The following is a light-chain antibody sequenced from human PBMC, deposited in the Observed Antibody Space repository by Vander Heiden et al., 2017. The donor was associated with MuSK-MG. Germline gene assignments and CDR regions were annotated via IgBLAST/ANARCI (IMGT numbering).Light chain of an antibody. CDR2: EDN. V-gene: IGLV6-57*03. CDR3: HSYDSDNQV. CDR1: SGSIASNY. Sequence: FLLTQPHSVSESPGKTVTISCTRSSGSIASNYVQWFQQRPGSAPTTVIYEDNQRPSGVPDRFSGSIDSSSNSASLTISGLKTEDEADYYCHSYDSDNQVFGGGTKLTVL. J-gene: IGLJ2*01.